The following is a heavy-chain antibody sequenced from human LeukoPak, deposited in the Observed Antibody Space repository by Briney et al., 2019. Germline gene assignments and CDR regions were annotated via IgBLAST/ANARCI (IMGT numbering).Heavy chain of an antibody. CDR3: AGRRADYYGSGSFLYYFDY. CDR1: GGSISSSSYY. J-gene: IGHJ4*02. Sequence: SETLSLTCTVSGGSISSSSYYWGWIRQPPGKGLEWIGSIYYSGSTYYNPSLKSRVTISVDTSKNQFSLKLSSATAADTAVYYCAGRRADYYGSGSFLYYFDYWGQGTLVTVSS. V-gene: IGHV4-39*01. D-gene: IGHD3-10*01. CDR2: IYYSGST.